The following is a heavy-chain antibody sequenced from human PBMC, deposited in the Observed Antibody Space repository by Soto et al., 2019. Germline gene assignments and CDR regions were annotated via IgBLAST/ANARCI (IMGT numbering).Heavy chain of an antibody. Sequence: EMQLVESGGGLVKPGGSLRLSCEASGLIFNTYSMDWVRQAPGKGLEWVASISPSGSYMYYGDSLKGRFTVSRDNAKNSLYLQMDSLRADDTAIYYCARFGLVTFDCWGQGTLVTVSS. J-gene: IGHJ4*02. CDR3: ARFGLVTFDC. CDR1: GLIFNTYS. D-gene: IGHD3-3*01. V-gene: IGHV3-21*01. CDR2: ISPSGSYM.